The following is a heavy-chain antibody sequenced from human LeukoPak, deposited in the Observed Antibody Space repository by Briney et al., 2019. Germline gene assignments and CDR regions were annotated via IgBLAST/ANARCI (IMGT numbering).Heavy chain of an antibody. CDR1: GGAISSYY. CDR3: ARSRSTYYYETSGYYYFDY. V-gene: IGHV4-59*01. D-gene: IGHD3-22*01. Sequence: SETLSLTCTVSGGAISSYYWSWIRQPPGKGLEWIRYIYYSGTTNYSPSLKSRVTISVDTSKNQFSLKLTSVTAADTAVYYCARSRSTYYYETSGYYYFDYWGQGTLVTVSS. CDR2: IYYSGTT. J-gene: IGHJ4*02.